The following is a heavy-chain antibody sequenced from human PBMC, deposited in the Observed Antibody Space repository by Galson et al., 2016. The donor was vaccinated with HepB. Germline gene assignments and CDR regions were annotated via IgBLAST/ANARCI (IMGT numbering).Heavy chain of an antibody. D-gene: IGHD3-10*01. CDR3: ARRVADDSGKWMFYFDY. V-gene: IGHV4-39*01. CDR1: GGSISRSNYY. CDR2: IYYSGTT. J-gene: IGHJ4*02. Sequence: SETLSLTCTVSGGSISRSNYYWGWIRQPPGKGLEWIGSIYYSGTTYYNPSLKSRVTISVDTSNNQFSLKLRSVTAADTAVYYCARRVADDSGKWMFYFDYWGRGTLVTVSS.